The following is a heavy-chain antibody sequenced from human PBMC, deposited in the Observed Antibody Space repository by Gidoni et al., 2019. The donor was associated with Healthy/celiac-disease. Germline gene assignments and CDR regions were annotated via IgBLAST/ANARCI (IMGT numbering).Heavy chain of an antibody. CDR3: AAVVFRSSGEDS. CDR2: IVVGSGNT. D-gene: IGHD3-22*01. J-gene: IGHJ4*02. V-gene: IGHV1-58*01. CDR1: GFTFTSSA. Sequence: QMQLVQSGPEVKKPGTSVKVSCKASGFTFTSSAVQWVRQARGQRLEWIGWIVVGSGNTNYAQKFQERVTITRDMSTSTAYMELSSLRSEDTAVYYCAAVVFRSSGEDSWGQGTLVTVSS.